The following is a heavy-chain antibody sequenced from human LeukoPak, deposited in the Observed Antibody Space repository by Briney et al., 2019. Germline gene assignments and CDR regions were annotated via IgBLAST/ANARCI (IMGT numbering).Heavy chain of an antibody. CDR3: AKRKTPDWRDAFDF. V-gene: IGHV3-23*01. CDR1: GFTFSSYA. CDR2: ISGSGGST. J-gene: IGHJ3*01. Sequence: PGESLRLSCAASGFTFSSYAMSWVRQAPGKGLEWISAISGSGGSTYYADSVKGRSTISRDNYKNTLFLQMISLRADDTAIYFCAKRKTPDWRDAFDFWGQGTIVTVSS. D-gene: IGHD3-3*01.